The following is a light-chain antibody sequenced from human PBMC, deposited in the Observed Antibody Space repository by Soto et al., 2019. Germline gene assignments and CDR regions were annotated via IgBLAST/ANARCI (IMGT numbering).Light chain of an antibody. Sequence: EMVLTQSPGTLSLSPGERATLSCRASQSVSNNYLAWYQQKPGQAPRLLIYGASNRATGIPDRFSGSGSGTDFTLTISSLQPEDTAIYYCQQTYNTPITFGQGTRLEIK. CDR3: QQTYNTPIT. V-gene: IGKV3-20*01. CDR2: GAS. CDR1: QSVSNNY. J-gene: IGKJ5*01.